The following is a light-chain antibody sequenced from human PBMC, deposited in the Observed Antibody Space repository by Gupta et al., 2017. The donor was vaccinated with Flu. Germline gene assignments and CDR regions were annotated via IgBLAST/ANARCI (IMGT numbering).Light chain of an antibody. CDR2: DVS. V-gene: IGLV2-11*03. J-gene: IGLJ2*01. Sequence: RAVTISCTGTSSDVGEYNYVSWYQQHPGKAPKLIIYDVSQRPSGVPDRFSGSKSGNTASLTISGLQTEDEADYYCCSYAGSYTLVFGGGTELTVL. CDR3: CSYAGSYTLV. CDR1: SSDVGEYNY.